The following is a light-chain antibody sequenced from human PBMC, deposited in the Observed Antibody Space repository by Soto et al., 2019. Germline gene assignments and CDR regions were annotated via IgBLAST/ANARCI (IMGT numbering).Light chain of an antibody. Sequence: EIVLTQSPGTLSLSPGERATLSCRASQSVSNNYLAWYQQKPGQAPRLLIYGASSRATGIPDRFSGSGSGTDFTLTISRLEPEDFAVYYCQLYRTFGQGTKVDIK. J-gene: IGKJ1*01. CDR1: QSVSNNY. V-gene: IGKV3-20*01. CDR2: GAS. CDR3: QLYRT.